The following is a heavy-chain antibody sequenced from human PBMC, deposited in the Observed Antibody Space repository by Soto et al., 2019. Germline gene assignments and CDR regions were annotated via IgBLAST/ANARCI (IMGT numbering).Heavy chain of an antibody. V-gene: IGHV1-18*01. J-gene: IGHJ4*02. CDR3: ARDIFRYCSGGSCQGMFDY. Sequence: QVQLVQSGAEVKKPGASVKVSCKASGYTFTSYGISWVRQAPGQGLEWMGWISAYNGNTNYAQKLQGRVTMTTDTSTSTAYMELRSLRSDDTAVYYCARDIFRYCSGGSCQGMFDYWGQGTLVTVSS. CDR2: ISAYNGNT. D-gene: IGHD2-15*01. CDR1: GYTFTSYG.